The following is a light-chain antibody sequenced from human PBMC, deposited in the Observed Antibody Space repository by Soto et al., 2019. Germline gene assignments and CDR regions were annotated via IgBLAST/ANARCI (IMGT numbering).Light chain of an antibody. J-gene: IGKJ1*01. CDR1: QSLVYINGNTY. Sequence: EVVLTQSPLSLPVTLGQSASISCRSSQSLVYINGNTYLNWFHQRPGQSPRRLIYAVSKRDSGVTDRFSGSVSGTEFTLKISRVAAEDVGIYYCMQVTNWPRTFGQGTKVEI. CDR2: AVS. CDR3: MQVTNWPRT. V-gene: IGKV2-30*01.